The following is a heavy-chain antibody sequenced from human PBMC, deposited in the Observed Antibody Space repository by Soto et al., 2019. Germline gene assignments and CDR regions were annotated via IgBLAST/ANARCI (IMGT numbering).Heavy chain of an antibody. J-gene: IGHJ3*02. CDR1: GFTVTEIY. CDR3: VREPRYCSGGSCSIMGAAFDI. CDR2: IYNEFT. D-gene: IGHD2-15*01. V-gene: IGHV3-66*01. Sequence: EVQLVESGGGLVQPGGSLRLSCVASGFTVTEIYMNWVRQAPGKGLEWVSVIYNEFTDYADSVRGRFSISTDSSKNALYLQMNSLRDEDSAVYYCVREPRYCSGGSCSIMGAAFDIWGQGTMVTVSS.